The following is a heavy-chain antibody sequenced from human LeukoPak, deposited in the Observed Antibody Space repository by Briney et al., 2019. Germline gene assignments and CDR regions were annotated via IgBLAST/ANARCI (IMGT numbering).Heavy chain of an antibody. CDR2: ISGKTGNI. CDR1: GYNFLNYG. V-gene: IGHV1-18*01. D-gene: IGHD2-21*01. J-gene: IGHJ6*03. Sequence: DSVKVSCKASGYNFLNYGISWVRQAPGQGLEWIGWISGKTGNINYAQKFQARATMTRDTSTSTAYMELRGLRSDDTAVYFCARRFLNSHPIYYYMDVWAKGTTVIVSS. CDR3: ARRFLNSHPIYYYMDV.